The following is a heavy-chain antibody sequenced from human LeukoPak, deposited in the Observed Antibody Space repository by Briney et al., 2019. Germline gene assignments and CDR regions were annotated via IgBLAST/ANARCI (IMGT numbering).Heavy chain of an antibody. J-gene: IGHJ5*02. CDR1: GGSISSSNW. CDR3: AIAAGIAANWFDP. CDR2: IYHSGST. Sequence: PSETLSLTCAVSGGSISSSNWWSWVRQPPGKGLEWIGEIYHSGSTNYNPSLKSRVTISVDKSKNQFSLKLSSVTAADTAVYYCAIAAGIAANWFDPWGQGTLVTVSS. V-gene: IGHV4-4*02. D-gene: IGHD6-13*01.